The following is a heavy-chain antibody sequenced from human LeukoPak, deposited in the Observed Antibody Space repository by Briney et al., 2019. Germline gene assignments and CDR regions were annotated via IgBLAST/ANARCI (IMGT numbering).Heavy chain of an antibody. V-gene: IGHV1-2*02. D-gene: IGHD6-19*01. CDR2: INPNSGDT. CDR1: GYTFTSYG. J-gene: IGHJ4*02. CDR3: ARRTAVTSGFDY. Sequence: GASVKVSCKASGYTFTSYGISWVRQTPGQGLEWMGWINPNSGDTNYAQNFQGRVTMTRDTSISTAYMELNRLRSDDTAVYYCARRTAVTSGFDYWGQGTLVSVSS.